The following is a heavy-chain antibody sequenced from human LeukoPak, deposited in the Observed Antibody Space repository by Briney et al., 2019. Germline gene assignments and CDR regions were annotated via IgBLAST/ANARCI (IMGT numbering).Heavy chain of an antibody. J-gene: IGHJ4*02. CDR2: IYYDGSNI. Sequence: PGRSLTRSCAASGFTSTTYGMHWVRQAPGKGLEWVAFIYYDGSNIYHADYVKGRFTISRDISKNTLYLQMDSLRAEDTAIYYCARDWKTNSFDYWGQGTLVTVSS. D-gene: IGHD1-1*01. CDR3: ARDWKTNSFDY. CDR1: GFTSTTYG. V-gene: IGHV3-33*01.